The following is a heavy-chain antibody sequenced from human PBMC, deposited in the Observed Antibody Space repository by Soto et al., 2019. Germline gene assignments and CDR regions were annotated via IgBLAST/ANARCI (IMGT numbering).Heavy chain of an antibody. V-gene: IGHV4-34*01. CDR2: INHSGST. J-gene: IGHJ4*02. CDR3: ARLPYSGSYFVY. D-gene: IGHD1-26*01. Sequence: SETLSLTCAVYGGSFSGYYWSWIRQPPGKGLEWIGEINHSGSTNYNPSLKSRVTISVDTSKNQFSLKLSSVTAADTAVYYCARLPYSGSYFVYWGQGTLVTVSS. CDR1: GGSFSGYY.